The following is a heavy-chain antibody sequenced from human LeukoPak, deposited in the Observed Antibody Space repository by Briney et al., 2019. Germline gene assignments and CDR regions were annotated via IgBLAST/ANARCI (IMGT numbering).Heavy chain of an antibody. CDR1: GFTFSSYA. D-gene: IGHD1-26*01. J-gene: IGHJ4*02. CDR3: AKTGATRPEY. CDR2: ISGSGVNT. V-gene: IGHV3-23*01. Sequence: GGSLRLSCAASGFTFSSYAMGWVRQAPGKGLEWVSGISGSGVNTYYADSVKGRFTISRDNSKNTLYLQMNNLRAEDTAVYYCAKTGATRPEYWGQGTLVTVSS.